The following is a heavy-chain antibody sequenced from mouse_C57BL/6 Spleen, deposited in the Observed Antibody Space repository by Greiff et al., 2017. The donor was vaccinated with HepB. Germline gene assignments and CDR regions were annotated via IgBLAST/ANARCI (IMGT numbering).Heavy chain of an antibody. D-gene: IGHD4-1*02. V-gene: IGHV1-50*01. CDR3: ASTGTWFAY. Sequence: QVQLKQPGAELVKPGASVKLSCKASGYTFTSYWMQWVKQRPGQGLEWIGEIDPSDNYTNYNQKFKGKATLTVDTSSSTAYMQLSSLTSEDSAVYCSASTGTWFAYWGQGTLVTVSA. CDR2: IDPSDNYT. CDR1: GYTFTSYW. J-gene: IGHJ3*01.